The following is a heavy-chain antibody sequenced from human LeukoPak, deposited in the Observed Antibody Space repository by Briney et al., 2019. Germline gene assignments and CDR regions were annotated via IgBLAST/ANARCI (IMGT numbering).Heavy chain of an antibody. V-gene: IGHV3-23*01. J-gene: IGHJ4*02. CDR3: AKESSLLRGPTVIYYFDF. D-gene: IGHD3-10*01. CDR1: GFTFSSYA. Sequence: GGSLRLSCAASGFTFSSYAMSWVRQAPGKGLEWVSGISGRDSTTYYADSVKGRFTISRDNSKNTLYLQMNSLRAEDTAIYYCAKESSLLRGPTVIYYFDFWGQGTLVTVSS. CDR2: ISGRDSTT.